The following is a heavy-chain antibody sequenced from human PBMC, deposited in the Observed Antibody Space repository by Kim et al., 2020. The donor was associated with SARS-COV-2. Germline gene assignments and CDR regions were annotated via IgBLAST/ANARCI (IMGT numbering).Heavy chain of an antibody. D-gene: IGHD4-17*01. CDR3: ARGYGDVLFDY. J-gene: IGHJ4*02. V-gene: IGHV4-59*09. Sequence: TNSHPSLKSRVTISVDTSKNQFSLKLSSVTAADTAVYYCARGYGDVLFDYWGQGTLVTVSS. CDR2: T.